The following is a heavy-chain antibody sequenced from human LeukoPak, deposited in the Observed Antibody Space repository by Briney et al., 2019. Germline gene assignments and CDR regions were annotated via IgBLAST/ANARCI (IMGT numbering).Heavy chain of an antibody. D-gene: IGHD5-24*01. Sequence: SETLSLTCTVSGGSISSYYWSWIRQPPGKGLEWIGYIYYSGSTNYNPSLKSRATISVDTSKNQFSLKLSSVTAADTAVYYCARLEQGYRDYWGQGTLVTVSS. CDR2: IYYSGST. J-gene: IGHJ4*02. CDR1: GGSISSYY. CDR3: ARLEQGYRDY. V-gene: IGHV4-59*01.